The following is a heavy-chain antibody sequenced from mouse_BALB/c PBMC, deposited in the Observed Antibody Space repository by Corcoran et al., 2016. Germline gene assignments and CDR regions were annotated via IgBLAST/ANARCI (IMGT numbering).Heavy chain of an antibody. J-gene: IGHJ2*01. CDR3: ARKPKGYYFDY. CDR1: GCSLSTSGMG. Sequence: QVTLKESGPGILQPSQTLSLTCSFSGCSLSTSGMGVSWIRQPSGKGLEWLAHIYWDDDKRYNPSLKSRLTSSKDTSSNQVFLKITSVDTADTATYYCARKPKGYYFDYWGQGTTLTVSS. CDR2: IYWDDDK. V-gene: IGHV8-12*01.